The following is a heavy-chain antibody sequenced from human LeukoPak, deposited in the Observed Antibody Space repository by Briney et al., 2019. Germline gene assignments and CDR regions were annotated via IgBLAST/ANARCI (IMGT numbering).Heavy chain of an antibody. CDR2: ISSSSSYI. Sequence: GGSLRLSCAASGFTFSSYSMNWVRKAPGKGLEWVSSISSSSSYIYYADSVKGRFTISRDNAKNSLYLQMNSLRAEDTAVYYCAKGDTAMVSGYYYGMDVWGQGTTVTVSS. CDR1: GFTFSSYS. D-gene: IGHD5-18*01. V-gene: IGHV3-21*04. CDR3: AKGDTAMVSGYYYGMDV. J-gene: IGHJ6*02.